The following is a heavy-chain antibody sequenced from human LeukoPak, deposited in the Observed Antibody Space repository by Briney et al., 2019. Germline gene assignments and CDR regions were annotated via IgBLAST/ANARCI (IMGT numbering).Heavy chain of an antibody. CDR2: VYHRGTT. CDR1: GYSINNWNYY. CDR3: ARLYTTTYPDSQFAPKGALDI. Sequence: SETLSLMCTVSGYSINNWNYYWAWIRQPPGKGLEWMGNVYHRGTTDSHPSLKSRLSMSVDTSKNTFFLRLTSLTAADTALYFCARLYTTTYPDSQFAPKGALDIWGPGTMVVVSS. V-gene: IGHV4-39*02. J-gene: IGHJ3*02. D-gene: IGHD5-24*01.